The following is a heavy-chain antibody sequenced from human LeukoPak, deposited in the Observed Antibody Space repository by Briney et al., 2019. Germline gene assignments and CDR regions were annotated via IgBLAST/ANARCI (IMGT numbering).Heavy chain of an antibody. J-gene: IGHJ4*02. CDR2: IYYSGST. CDR3: CGTYSPPRY. Sequence: PSETLSLTCTVSGGSISNYYWTWIRQPPGKGLEWIGYIYYSGSTNYNPSLKSRVTISVDSPKNQFSLKLSSVTAADTAVYYCCGTYSPPRYWGQGTLVTVSS. V-gene: IGHV4-59*01. D-gene: IGHD1-26*01. CDR1: GGSISNYY.